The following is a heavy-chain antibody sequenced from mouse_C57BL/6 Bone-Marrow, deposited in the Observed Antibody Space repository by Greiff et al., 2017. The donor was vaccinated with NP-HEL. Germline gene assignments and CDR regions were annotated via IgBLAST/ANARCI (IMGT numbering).Heavy chain of an antibody. J-gene: IGHJ2*01. D-gene: IGHD2-4*01. Sequence: QVQLQQPGAELVRPGSSVKLSCKASGYTFTSYWMHWVKQRPIQGLEWIGNIDPSDSETHYNQKFKDKATLTVDKSSSTAYMQLSSLTSEDSAVYYCARIGDYQCYFDYWGQGTTLTVSS. CDR2: IDPSDSET. CDR1: GYTFTSYW. V-gene: IGHV1-52*01. CDR3: ARIGDYQCYFDY.